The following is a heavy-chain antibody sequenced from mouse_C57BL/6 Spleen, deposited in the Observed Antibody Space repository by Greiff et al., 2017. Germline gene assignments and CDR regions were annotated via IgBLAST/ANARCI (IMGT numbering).Heavy chain of an antibody. D-gene: IGHD1-1*01. CDR3: ASGGYYGSSYKFAY. Sequence: QVQLQQPGAELMKPGASVKLSCKATGYTFTGYWIEWVKQRPGHGLEWIGEILPGSGSTNYNEKFEGKATFTADTSSNTAYMQLSSLTTEDSAIYYCASGGYYGSSYKFAYWGQGTLVTVSA. V-gene: IGHV1-9*01. CDR2: ILPGSGST. CDR1: GYTFTGYW. J-gene: IGHJ3*01.